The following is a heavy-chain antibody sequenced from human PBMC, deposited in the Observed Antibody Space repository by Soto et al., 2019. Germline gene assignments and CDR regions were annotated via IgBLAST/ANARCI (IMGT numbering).Heavy chain of an antibody. Sequence: GGSLRLSCAASGVTFDDYTMHWVRQAPGKGLEWVSLISWDGGSTYYADSVKGRFTISRDNSKNSLYLQMNSLRTEDTALYYCAKDMGTYYDFWSGYLHYYGMDVWGRGTTVTVSS. J-gene: IGHJ6*02. V-gene: IGHV3-43*01. CDR3: AKDMGTYYDFWSGYLHYYGMDV. CDR1: GVTFDDYT. CDR2: ISWDGGST. D-gene: IGHD3-3*01.